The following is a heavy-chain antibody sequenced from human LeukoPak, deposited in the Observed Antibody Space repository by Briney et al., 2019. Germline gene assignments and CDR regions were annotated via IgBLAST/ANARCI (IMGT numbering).Heavy chain of an antibody. D-gene: IGHD2-21*01. Sequence: GASVKVSCKASGGTFSSYAISWVRQAPGQGLEWMGGIIPIFGTANYAQKFQGRVTITADESTSTAYMELSSLRSEDTAVYYCAREASPNIVDDAFDIWGQGTMVTVSS. V-gene: IGHV1-69*13. CDR1: GGTFSSYA. J-gene: IGHJ3*02. CDR2: IIPIFGTA. CDR3: AREASPNIVDDAFDI.